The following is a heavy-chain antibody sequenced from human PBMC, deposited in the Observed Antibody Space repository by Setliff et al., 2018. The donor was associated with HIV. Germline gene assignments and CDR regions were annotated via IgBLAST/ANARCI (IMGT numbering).Heavy chain of an antibody. Sequence: ASVKVSCKASGYTFTSYCISWVRQAPGQGLEWMGWISAYNGNTNYAQKLQGRVTMTTDTSTSTAYMELRSLISDDTAVYYCARIGYSGYDFAYGLDYWGQGTLVTVSS. V-gene: IGHV1-18*01. CDR1: GYTFTSYC. CDR3: ARIGYSGYDFAYGLDY. D-gene: IGHD5-12*01. CDR2: ISAYNGNT. J-gene: IGHJ4*02.